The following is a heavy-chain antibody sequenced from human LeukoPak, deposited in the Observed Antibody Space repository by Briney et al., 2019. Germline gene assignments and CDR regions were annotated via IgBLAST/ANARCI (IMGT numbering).Heavy chain of an antibody. D-gene: IGHD2-21*01. V-gene: IGHV1-3*01. CDR1: GYTFTSYG. CDR3: ARDDCGDTCYPGGY. CDR2: INAGNGDT. Sequence: GASVKVSCKASGYTFTSYGISWVRQAPGQRPEWMGWINAGNGDTKYSQNFQGRVTTTRDTSASTAYMELSSLTSEDTALYYCARDDCGDTCYPGGYWGQGTLVTVSS. J-gene: IGHJ4*02.